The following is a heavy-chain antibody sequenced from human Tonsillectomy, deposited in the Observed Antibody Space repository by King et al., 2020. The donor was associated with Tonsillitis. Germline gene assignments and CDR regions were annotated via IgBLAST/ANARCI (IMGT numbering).Heavy chain of an antibody. CDR1: GFTFSIYA. D-gene: IGHD3-16*01. J-gene: IGHJ6*02. CDR3: ARGGTPGYHYGMDV. Sequence: EVQLVESGGGVVQPGRSLRLSCAASGFTFSIYAMNWVRQTPGKGLEWVSYISTISTRYYADSVKGRFTISRENAKNSLYLQMNSLRADDTAVYYCARGGTPGYHYGMDVGGQGPTVPVSS. V-gene: IGHV3-48*04. CDR2: ISTISTR.